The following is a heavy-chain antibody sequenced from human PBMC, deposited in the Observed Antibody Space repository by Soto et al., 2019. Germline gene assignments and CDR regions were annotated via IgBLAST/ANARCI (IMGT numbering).Heavy chain of an antibody. CDR2: IYYSGNT. D-gene: IGHD2-2*01. Sequence: QVQLQESGPGLVKPSQTLSLTCTVSGGSISSGDYYWSWVRQPPGKGLEWIGYIYYSGNTYYNPSLKSRVTISVDTSKNQFSLKLSSVTAADTAVYYCASDFCGSTSCFGAGGYYYKMDVWGQGTTVTVSS. V-gene: IGHV4-30-4*01. J-gene: IGHJ6*02. CDR3: ASDFCGSTSCFGAGGYYYKMDV. CDR1: GGSISSGDYY.